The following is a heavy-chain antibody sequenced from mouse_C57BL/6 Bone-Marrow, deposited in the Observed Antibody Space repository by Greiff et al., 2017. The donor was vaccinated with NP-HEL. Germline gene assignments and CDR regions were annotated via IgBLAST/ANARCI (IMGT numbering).Heavy chain of an antibody. CDR2: IYPGGGYT. J-gene: IGHJ3*01. CDR1: GYTFTNYW. V-gene: IGHV1-63*01. CDR3: AINCDGAWFAY. D-gene: IGHD4-1*01. Sequence: VQLQQSGAELVRPGTSVKMSCKASGYTFTNYWIGWAKQRPGHGLEWIGDIYPGGGYTNYNEKFKGKATLTADKSSSTAYMQFSSLTSEDSAIYYCAINCDGAWFAYWGQGTLVTVSA.